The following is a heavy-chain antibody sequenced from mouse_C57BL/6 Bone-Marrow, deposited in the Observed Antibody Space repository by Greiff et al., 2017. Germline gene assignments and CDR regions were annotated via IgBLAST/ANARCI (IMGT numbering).Heavy chain of an antibody. J-gene: IGHJ3*01. Sequence: VQLQQSGAELVRPGASVKLSCKASGYTFTDYYINWVKQRPGQGLEWIARIYPGSGNTYYNEKFKGKATLTAEKSSSTAYMQLSSLTSEDSAVYFCARPYAAWFAYWGQGTLVTVSA. D-gene: IGHD6-5*01. V-gene: IGHV1-76*01. CDR2: IYPGSGNT. CDR1: GYTFTDYY. CDR3: ARPYAAWFAY.